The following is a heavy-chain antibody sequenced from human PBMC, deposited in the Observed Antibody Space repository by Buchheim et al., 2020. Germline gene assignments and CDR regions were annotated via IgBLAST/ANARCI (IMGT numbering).Heavy chain of an antibody. CDR1: GFTFSSYA. CDR3: ARALGYCSSTSCPTGFDY. V-gene: IGHV3-23*01. J-gene: IGHJ4*02. D-gene: IGHD2-2*01. Sequence: EVQLLESGGGLVQPGGSLRLSCAASGFTFSSYAMSWVRQAPGKGLEWVSGSGGSTHYANSVKGRFTIPSDNDKNTLYLQMNSLRAEDTAVYYCARALGYCSSTSCPTGFDYWGQGTL. CDR2: SGSGGST.